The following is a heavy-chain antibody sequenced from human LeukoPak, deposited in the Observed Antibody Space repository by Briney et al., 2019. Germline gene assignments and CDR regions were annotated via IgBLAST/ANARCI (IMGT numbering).Heavy chain of an antibody. V-gene: IGHV4-39*07. CDR2: IYYSGST. Sequence: SETLSLTCTVSGGSISSSSYFWGWIRQPPGKGLEWIGSIYYSGSTYYTPSLKSRVTISVDTSKNQFSLKLSSVTAADTAVYYCARASVVVIKGPYAFDIWGQGTMVTVSS. CDR1: GGSISSSSYF. J-gene: IGHJ3*02. CDR3: ARASVVVIKGPYAFDI. D-gene: IGHD3-22*01.